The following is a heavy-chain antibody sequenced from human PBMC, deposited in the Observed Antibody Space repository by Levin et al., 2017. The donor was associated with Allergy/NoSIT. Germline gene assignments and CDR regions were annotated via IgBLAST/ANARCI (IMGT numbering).Heavy chain of an antibody. CDR2: INHSGST. CDR3: ARTIAAARNEFDY. J-gene: IGHJ4*02. Sequence: SETLSLTCAVYGGSFSGYYWSWIRQPPGKGLEWIGEINHSGSTNYNPSLKSRVTISVDTSKNQFSLKLSSVTAADTAVYYCARTIAAARNEFDYWGQGTLVTVSS. D-gene: IGHD6-13*01. V-gene: IGHV4-34*01. CDR1: GGSFSGYY.